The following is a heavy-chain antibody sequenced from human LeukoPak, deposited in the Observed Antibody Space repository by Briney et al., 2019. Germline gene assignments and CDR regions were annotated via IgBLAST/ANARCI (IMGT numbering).Heavy chain of an antibody. D-gene: IGHD3-16*01. CDR3: AKPVIPSAYQGTYYMDV. J-gene: IGHJ6*03. CDR1: GLIFSSYG. V-gene: IGHV3-30*02. CDR2: IRHDESKT. Sequence: GGSLRLSCAASGLIFSSYGMHWVRQAPGEGLEWVAYIRHDESKTFYADSVKGRFTISRDNSKNTLYLQMHSLRAEDAALYYCAKPVIPSAYQGTYYMDVWGKGTTVTVSS.